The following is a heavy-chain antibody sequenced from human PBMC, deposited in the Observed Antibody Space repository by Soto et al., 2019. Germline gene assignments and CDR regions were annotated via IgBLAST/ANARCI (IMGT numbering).Heavy chain of an antibody. V-gene: IGHV1-69*12. CDR2: IIPVFGTP. J-gene: IGHJ6*02. CDR1: GGSLSNYG. Sequence: QVQLVQSGAEVKKPGSSVKVSCKASGGSLSNYGISWVRQAPGQGLEWMGAIIPVFGTPNYAQKFQDRVTITEDESTTTGYMEVRSLTSEDTAVYYCARGDATKIVVTTYYAMDVWGQGTTVTVSS. D-gene: IGHD3-22*01. CDR3: ARGDATKIVVTTYYAMDV.